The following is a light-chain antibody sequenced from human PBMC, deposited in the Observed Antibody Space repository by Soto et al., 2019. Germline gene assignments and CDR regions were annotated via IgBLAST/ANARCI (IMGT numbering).Light chain of an antibody. CDR2: AAP. V-gene: IGKV1-5*01. Sequence: DIQMTQSRGTGLASLGDRVAITVRGSEPIGSWLALYQQKPAKPPNLLIYAAPSLQSVLPSRFSGSGSRTDFTHTISSLQRDDFAIYYCQQYNPHSRTFGQGPKV. CDR3: QQYNPHSRT. CDR1: EPIGSW. J-gene: IGKJ1*01.